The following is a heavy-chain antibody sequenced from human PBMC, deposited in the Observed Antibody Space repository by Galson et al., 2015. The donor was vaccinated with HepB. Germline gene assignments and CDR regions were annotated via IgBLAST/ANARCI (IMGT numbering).Heavy chain of an antibody. CDR3: ARGRTNWGIDY. CDR1: GGSFSGYY. CDR2: INHSGST. V-gene: IGHV4-34*01. Sequence: ETLSLTCAVYGGSFSGYYWSWIRQPPGKGLEWIGEINHSGSTNYNPSLKSRVTISVDTSKNQFSLKLSSVTAADTAVYYCARGRTNWGIDYWGQGALVTVSS. J-gene: IGHJ4*02. D-gene: IGHD7-27*01.